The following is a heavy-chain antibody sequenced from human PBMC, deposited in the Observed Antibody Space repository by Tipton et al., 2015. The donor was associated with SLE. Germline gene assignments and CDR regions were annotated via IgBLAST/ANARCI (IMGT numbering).Heavy chain of an antibody. J-gene: IGHJ5*02. CDR3: ARRHYEHLTGYQNVGWFDP. Sequence: GLVKPSDTLSLSCAVSGDSINTRSYYWGWIRQSPEKGLEWIGSVFYSGSTYYNPSLGRRVTISIDTSNNQFSLKLTSVTASATAVYNCARRHYEHLTGYQNVGWFDPWGQGTLVTVSS. CDR2: VFYSGST. D-gene: IGHD3-9*01. V-gene: IGHV4-39*01. CDR1: GDSINTRSYY.